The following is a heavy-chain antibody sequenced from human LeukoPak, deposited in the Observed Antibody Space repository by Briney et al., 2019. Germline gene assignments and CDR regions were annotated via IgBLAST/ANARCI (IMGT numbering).Heavy chain of an antibody. V-gene: IGHV4-34*01. J-gene: IGHJ6*02. CDR1: GGSCSGYY. CDR2: INHSGST. CDR3: ARGPLVTLYYYYGMDV. Sequence: SETLSCTCAVYGGSCSGYYWSWLRQPPGKGLEGFGEINHSGSTNAQPSLKSRVTISVDTSKNQCSLKLSSVTAADTAVYYCARGPLVTLYYYYGMDVWGQGTTVTVSS. D-gene: IGHD5-18*01.